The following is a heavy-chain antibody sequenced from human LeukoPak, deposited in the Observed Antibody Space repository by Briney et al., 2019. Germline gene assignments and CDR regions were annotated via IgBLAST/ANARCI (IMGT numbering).Heavy chain of an antibody. CDR1: GYSFTSYW. CDR2: IYPGDSDT. CDR3: ARQGYYYGSGSYSNATNWFDP. Sequence: GESQKISCKGSGYSFTSYWIGWVRQMPGKGLEWMGIIYPGDSDTRYSPSFQGQVTISADKSISTAYLQWSSLKASDTAMYYCARQGYYYGSGSYSNATNWFDPWGQGTLVTVSS. J-gene: IGHJ5*02. V-gene: IGHV5-51*01. D-gene: IGHD3-10*01.